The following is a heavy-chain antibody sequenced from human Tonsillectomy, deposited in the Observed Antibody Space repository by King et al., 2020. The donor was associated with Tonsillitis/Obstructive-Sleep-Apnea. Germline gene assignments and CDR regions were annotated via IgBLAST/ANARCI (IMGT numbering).Heavy chain of an antibody. CDR3: ARRGYCSGGSCYRVDY. Sequence: QLLQSGSELKKPGASVKVSCKASGYTFTSYAMNWVRQAPGQGLEWMGWINTNTGNPKYAQGFTGRFVFSLATSVSTADLQISSLKAEDTAVYYCARRGYCSGGSCYRVDYWGQGTLVTVSS. D-gene: IGHD2-15*01. J-gene: IGHJ4*02. CDR2: INTNTGNP. V-gene: IGHV7-4-1*02. CDR1: GYTFTSYA.